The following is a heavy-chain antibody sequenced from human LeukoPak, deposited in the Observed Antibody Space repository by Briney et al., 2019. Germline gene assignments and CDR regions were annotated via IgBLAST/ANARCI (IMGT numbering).Heavy chain of an antibody. CDR1: GYTFTGYY. J-gene: IGHJ5*02. CDR3: ARGSTRQAIKSGWFDP. D-gene: IGHD2-2*01. V-gene: IGHV1-2*02. CDR2: VNPNSGGT. Sequence: ASVKVSCKASGYTFTGYYMHWVRQAPGQGLEWMGWVNPNSGGTNYAQKFQGRVTMTRDTSISTAYMELSRLRSDDTAVYYCARGSTRQAIKSGWFDPWGQGTLVTVSS.